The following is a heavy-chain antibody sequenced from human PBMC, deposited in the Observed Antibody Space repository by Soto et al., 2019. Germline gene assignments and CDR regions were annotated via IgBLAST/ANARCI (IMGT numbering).Heavy chain of an antibody. CDR1: GFTFSSYA. CDR3: AKDSPHDYGDYNYYYGMDV. Sequence: GGSLRLSXAAPGFTFSSYAMSWVRQAPGKGLEWVSAISGSGGSTYYADSVKGRFTISRDNSKNTLYLQMNSLRAEDTAVYYCAKDSPHDYGDYNYYYGMDVWGQGTTVTVSS. CDR2: ISGSGGST. D-gene: IGHD4-17*01. V-gene: IGHV3-23*01. J-gene: IGHJ6*02.